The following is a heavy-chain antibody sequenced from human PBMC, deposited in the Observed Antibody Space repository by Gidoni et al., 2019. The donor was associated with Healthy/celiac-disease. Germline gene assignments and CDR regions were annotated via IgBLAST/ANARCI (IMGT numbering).Heavy chain of an antibody. V-gene: IGHV4-34*01. CDR1: GGSFSGYY. Sequence: QVQLQQCGAGLLKPSETLSLTCAVYGGSFSGYYWSWIRQPPGKGLEWIGEINHSGSTNYNPSLKSRVTISVDTSKNQFSLKLSSVTAADTAVYYCARYNWNDGSWFDYWGQGTLVTVSS. J-gene: IGHJ4*02. CDR3: ARYNWNDGSWFDY. CDR2: INHSGST. D-gene: IGHD1-20*01.